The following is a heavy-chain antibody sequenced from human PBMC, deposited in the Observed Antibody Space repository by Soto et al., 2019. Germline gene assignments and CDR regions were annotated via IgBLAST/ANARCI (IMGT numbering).Heavy chain of an antibody. Sequence: GRSLTLSCPASGFTFSVYYMSWIRQAPGKGLEWGSYSSSSATTIYYADSVKGRFTISRDNAKNSLWLRMNSLRAEDTAVYECAGDQSRDGYNWPTYGGHGTLVTVS. CDR1: GFTFSVYY. D-gene: IGHD5-12*01. CDR2: SSSSATTI. CDR3: AGDQSRDGYNWPTY. V-gene: IGHV3-11*01. J-gene: IGHJ4*01.